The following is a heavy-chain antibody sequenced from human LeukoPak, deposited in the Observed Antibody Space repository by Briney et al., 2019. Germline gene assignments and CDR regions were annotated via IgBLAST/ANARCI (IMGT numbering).Heavy chain of an antibody. V-gene: IGHV4-39*01. Sequence: SETLSLTCTVSGGSISSSSYYWGWIRQPPGKGLEWIGSIYYSGSTYYNPSLKSRVTISVDTSKNQFSLRLTSVTAADPAVYSCARHGTGVGATTAVDYWGQGTLVTVSS. CDR2: IYYSGST. D-gene: IGHD1-26*01. J-gene: IGHJ4*02. CDR3: ARHGTGVGATTAVDY. CDR1: GGSISSSSYY.